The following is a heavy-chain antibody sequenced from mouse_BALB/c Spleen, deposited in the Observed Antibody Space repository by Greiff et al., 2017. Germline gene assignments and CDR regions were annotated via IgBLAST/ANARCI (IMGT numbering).Heavy chain of an antibody. Sequence: EVKLMESGPELVKPGASVKMSCKASGYTFTSYVMHWVKQKPGQGLEWIGYINPYNDGTKYNEKFKGKATLTSDKSSSTAYMELSSLTSEDSAVYYCARGGLGYAMDYWGQGTSVTVSS. CDR3: ARGGLGYAMDY. CDR2: INPYNDGT. J-gene: IGHJ4*01. V-gene: IGHV1-14*01. CDR1: GYTFTSYV. D-gene: IGHD4-1*01.